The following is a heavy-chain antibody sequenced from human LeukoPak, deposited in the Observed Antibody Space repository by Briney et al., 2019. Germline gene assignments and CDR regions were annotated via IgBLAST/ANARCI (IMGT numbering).Heavy chain of an antibody. CDR1: GFTFSDAW. Sequence: GGSLRLSCAASGFTFSDAWMSWVRQAPGKGLEWIGRIKSKTDGGTTDYATPVKGRFTISRDDSKNMLYLQMNSLRTEDTAMYYCTTDGWTYYDSSNPHRDYWGQGSLVTVSS. CDR2: IKSKTDGGTT. V-gene: IGHV3-15*01. J-gene: IGHJ4*02. D-gene: IGHD3-3*01. CDR3: TTDGWTYYDSSNPHRDY.